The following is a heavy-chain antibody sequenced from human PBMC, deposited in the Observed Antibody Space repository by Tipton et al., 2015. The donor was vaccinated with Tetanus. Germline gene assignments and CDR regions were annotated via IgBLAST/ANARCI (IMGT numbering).Heavy chain of an antibody. V-gene: IGHV4-31*03. CDR1: GGSISGSPYF. D-gene: IGHD6-6*01. CDR3: AKDQGGGRVVRLNWFDP. CDR2: IYYSGST. Sequence: TLSLTCTVSGGSISGSPYFWNWIRQQPGKGPEWIGYIYYSGSTYYNPSLKSRVTISVDTSKNQFSLKMNSVTAADTAMYYCAKDQGGGRVVRLNWFDPWGPGTLVTASS. J-gene: IGHJ5*02.